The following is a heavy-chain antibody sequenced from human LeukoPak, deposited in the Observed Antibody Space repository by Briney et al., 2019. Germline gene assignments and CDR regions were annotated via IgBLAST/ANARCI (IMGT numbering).Heavy chain of an antibody. CDR1: GYNFANYW. J-gene: IGHJ5*02. D-gene: IGHD2-8*02. Sequence: SGESLKISCQGSGYNFANYWIAWVRQMPGKGLEWMGIIHPRNSDIRYSPSFQGQVTISADKSISTAYLQWSSLKASDSAMYYCARTPTGFPNWFDPWGQGTLVTVPS. V-gene: IGHV5-51*01. CDR2: IHPRNSDI. CDR3: ARTPTGFPNWFDP.